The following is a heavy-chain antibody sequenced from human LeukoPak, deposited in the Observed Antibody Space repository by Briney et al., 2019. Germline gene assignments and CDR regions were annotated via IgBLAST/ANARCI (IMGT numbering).Heavy chain of an antibody. CDR3: ARSGGWGYFDY. V-gene: IGHV3-64*01. D-gene: IGHD3-16*01. CDR1: GFTFSSYA. CDR2: ISSKGVTT. J-gene: IGHJ4*02. Sequence: GGSLRLSCAASGFTFSSYAMHWVRQAPGKGMEYVSAISSKGVTTYYAKSVKGKFTISRDNPKDTLYLQMGSLRAEDMAVYYCARSGGWGYFDYWGQGTLVTVSS.